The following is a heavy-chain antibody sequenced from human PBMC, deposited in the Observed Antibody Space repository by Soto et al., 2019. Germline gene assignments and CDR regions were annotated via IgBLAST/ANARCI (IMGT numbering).Heavy chain of an antibody. CDR1: GGTFSSYT. D-gene: IGHD1-26*01. CDR2: FVPIVGTT. V-gene: IGHV1-69*01. Sequence: VQLVQSGAEVKQPGSSVKVSCKASGGTFSSYTVTWVRQAPGQGLEWMGGFVPIVGTTDYSQNFQGRLTITADESATTGYMELSSLTSDDTARYHCAIGSTYSGEFEFWGQGTLVTVSS. CDR3: AIGSTYSGEFEF. J-gene: IGHJ4*02.